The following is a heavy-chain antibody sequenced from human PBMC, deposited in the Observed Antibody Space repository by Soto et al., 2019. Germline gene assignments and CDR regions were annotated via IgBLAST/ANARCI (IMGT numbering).Heavy chain of an antibody. J-gene: IGHJ6*02. D-gene: IGHD6-13*01. Sequence: GASVKVSCKASGYTFSSYAMHWVRQAPGQRLEWMGWINAGYGNTKSSQKFQDRVTISRDTSASTAYMELTSLRSEDTAVYYCARGRSSSWYDYYYYYGMDVWGQGTTVTVSS. V-gene: IGHV1-3*01. CDR1: GYTFSSYA. CDR3: ARGRSSSWYDYYYYYGMDV. CDR2: INAGYGNT.